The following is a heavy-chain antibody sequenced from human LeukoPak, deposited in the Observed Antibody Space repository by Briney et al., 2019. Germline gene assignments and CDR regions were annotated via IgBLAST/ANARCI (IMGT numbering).Heavy chain of an antibody. D-gene: IGHD1-26*01. CDR2: IIPILGIA. CDR3: ARGRGSYGFDY. CDR1: GGTFSSYA. J-gene: IGHJ4*02. V-gene: IGHV1-69*04. Sequence: ASVKVSCKASGGTFSSYAISWVRQAPGQGLEWMGRIIPILGIANYAQKFQGRVTITADKSTSTAYMELSSLRSEDTAVYYCARGRGSYGFDYWGQGTLVTVSS.